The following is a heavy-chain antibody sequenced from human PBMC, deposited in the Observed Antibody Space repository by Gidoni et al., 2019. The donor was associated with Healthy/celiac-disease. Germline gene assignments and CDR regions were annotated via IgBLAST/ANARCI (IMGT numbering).Heavy chain of an antibody. Sequence: QVQLVESGGGVVQTGRSLRLACAASGFPFSSYDMHWVRQAPGKGLEWVAVISYDGSNKYYADSVKGRFTISRDNSKNTLYLQMNSLRAEDTAVYYCAREPYDYGDYQSYGMDVWGQGTTVTVSS. CDR2: ISYDGSNK. CDR1: GFPFSSYD. V-gene: IGHV3-30-3*01. CDR3: AREPYDYGDYQSYGMDV. D-gene: IGHD4-17*01. J-gene: IGHJ6*02.